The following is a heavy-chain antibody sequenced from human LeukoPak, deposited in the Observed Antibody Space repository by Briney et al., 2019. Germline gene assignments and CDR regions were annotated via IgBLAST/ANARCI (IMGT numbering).Heavy chain of an antibody. CDR3: ARGPGYSSGWCSVDY. V-gene: IGHV3-74*01. CDR1: GFTFSSYW. J-gene: IGHJ4*02. CDR2: INSDGSST. D-gene: IGHD6-19*01. Sequence: GGSLRLSCAASGFTFSSYWMHWVRQAPGKGLVWVSRINSDGSSTSYADSVKGRFTISRDNAKNTLYLQMNSLRAEDTAVYYCARGPGYSSGWCSVDYWGQGTVVTVSS.